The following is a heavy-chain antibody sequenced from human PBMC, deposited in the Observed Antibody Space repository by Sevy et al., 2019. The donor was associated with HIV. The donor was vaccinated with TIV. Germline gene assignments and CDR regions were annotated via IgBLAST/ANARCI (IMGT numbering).Heavy chain of an antibody. CDR3: ASRSGDYYLGAFDI. CDR2: MNPNSGNT. CDR1: GYTFTSYD. J-gene: IGHJ3*02. V-gene: IGHV1-8*01. Sequence: ASVKVSCKASGYTFTSYDINWVRQATGQGLEWMGWMNPNSGNTGYAQKFQGRVTMTRNTSISTAYMELGSLRSEDTAVYYCASRSGDYYLGAFDIWGQGTMVTVSS. D-gene: IGHD4-17*01.